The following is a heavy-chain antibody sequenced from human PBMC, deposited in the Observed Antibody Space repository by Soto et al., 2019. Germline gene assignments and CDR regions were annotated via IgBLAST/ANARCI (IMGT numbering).Heavy chain of an antibody. CDR3: ARPYGPFREVDWFEP. Sequence: GGSLRLSCAASGFTFSSYGMHWVRQAPGKGLEWVAVIWYDGSNKYYADSVKGRFTISRDNSKNTLYLQMKSLRAEDTSVYYCARPYGPFREVDWFEPWGQGTLVTVST. CDR2: IWYDGSNK. J-gene: IGHJ5*02. CDR1: GFTFSSYG. D-gene: IGHD2-21*01. V-gene: IGHV3-33*01.